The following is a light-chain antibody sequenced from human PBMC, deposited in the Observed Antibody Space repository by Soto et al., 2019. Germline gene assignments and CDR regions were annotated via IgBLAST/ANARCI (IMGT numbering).Light chain of an antibody. CDR1: QSLLHSDGNNY. J-gene: IGKJ1*01. V-gene: IGKV2-28*01. CDR3: MHTLQTPKWT. CDR2: LCS. Sequence: DIVMTQSPLSLPVTPGEPASISCRASQSLLHSDGNNYLEWYLQKQGQSPHLLFDLCSRRSSGVPGRFSGSGSGTHFTLNSSRVEADDVGVYYCMHTLQTPKWTFGQGTRVEIK.